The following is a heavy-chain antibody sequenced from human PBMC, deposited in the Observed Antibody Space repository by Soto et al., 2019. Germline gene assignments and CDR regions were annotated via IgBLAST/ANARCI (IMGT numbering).Heavy chain of an antibody. CDR2: ISAYNGNT. CDR1: GYTFTSYV. D-gene: IGHD6-13*01. V-gene: IGHV1-18*01. CDR3: ASYREQLVLYGMDV. Sequence: QVQLVQSGAEVKKPGASVKVSCKASGYTFTSYVISWVRQAPGQGLEWMGWISAYNGNTNYAQNLQGRVTMTTDTSTSTAYMEPRSLRSDDTAVYYCASYREQLVLYGMDVWGQGTTVTVSS. J-gene: IGHJ6*02.